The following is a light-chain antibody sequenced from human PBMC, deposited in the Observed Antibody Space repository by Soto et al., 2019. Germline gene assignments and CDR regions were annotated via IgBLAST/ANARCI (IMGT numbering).Light chain of an antibody. V-gene: IGLV2-23*02. CDR2: EVN. CDR3: CSFAGTSTVV. Sequence: QSVLTQPASVSGSPGQSITISCTGTSSDVGRYDLVSWYQHHPGHAPKLIIAEVNKRPSGVSNRLSGSKSGNTASLTISGLQADDEADYHCCSFAGTSTVVFGTGTKVTVL. CDR1: SSDVGRYDL. J-gene: IGLJ1*01.